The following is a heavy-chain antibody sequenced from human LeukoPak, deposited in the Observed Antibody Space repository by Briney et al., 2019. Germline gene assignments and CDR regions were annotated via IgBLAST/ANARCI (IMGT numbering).Heavy chain of an antibody. CDR1: GGSISSADYS. D-gene: IGHD5-18*01. CDR3: ARAKSQRGYTYGPHTYFDY. V-gene: IGHV4-30-4*01. J-gene: IGHJ4*02. CDR2: IYYSGGT. Sequence: SQTLSLTCTVSGGSISSADYSWSWIRQPPGKGLEWIGYIYYSGGTYYNPSLKSRVTISVDTSKNQFSLRLSSVTAADTAVYYCARAKSQRGYTYGPHTYFDYWGQGTLVTVSS.